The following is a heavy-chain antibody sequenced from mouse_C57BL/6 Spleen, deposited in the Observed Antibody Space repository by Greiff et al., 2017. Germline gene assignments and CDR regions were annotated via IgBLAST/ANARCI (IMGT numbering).Heavy chain of an antibody. V-gene: IGHV7-3*01. CDR2: IRNKANGYTT. CDR1: GFTFTDYY. D-gene: IGHD2-4*01. J-gene: IGHJ4*01. Sequence: EVQVVESGGGLVQPGGSLSLSCAASGFTFTDYYMSWVRQPPGKALEWLGFIRNKANGYTTEYSASVKGRFTISRDNSQSILYLQMNALRAEDSATYYCARGDYDVYYYAMDYWGQGTSVTVSS. CDR3: ARGDYDVYYYAMDY.